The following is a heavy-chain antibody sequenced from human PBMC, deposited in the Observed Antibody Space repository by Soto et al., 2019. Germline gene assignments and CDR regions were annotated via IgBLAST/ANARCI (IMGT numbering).Heavy chain of an antibody. CDR1: GFTFRGSA. V-gene: IGHV3-73*01. D-gene: IGHD4-17*01. J-gene: IGHJ4*02. CDR3: TRGDGDYVRDY. CDR2: IRSKANSYAT. Sequence: EVPLVEAGGGLVQPGGSLKLSCAVSGFTFRGSAMHWVRQASGKGPEWVGRIRSKANSYATAYDASVKGRFTISRDDSKNTAYQQMNSLKTEDTAVYYCTRGDGDYVRDYWGQGTLVTVSS.